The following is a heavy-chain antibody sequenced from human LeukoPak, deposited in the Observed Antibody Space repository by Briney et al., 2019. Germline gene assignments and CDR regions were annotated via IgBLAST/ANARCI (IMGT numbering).Heavy chain of an antibody. Sequence: SVKVSCKASGGTFISYAISWVRQAPGQGREWMGRIIPIFGTANYAQKFQGRFTITTDESTSTAYMELSSLRSEDTAVYYCARGDYYGSGSYSYYYMDVWGKGTTVTVSS. J-gene: IGHJ6*03. CDR1: GGTFISYA. CDR3: ARGDYYGSGSYSYYYMDV. D-gene: IGHD3-10*01. CDR2: IIPIFGTA. V-gene: IGHV1-69*05.